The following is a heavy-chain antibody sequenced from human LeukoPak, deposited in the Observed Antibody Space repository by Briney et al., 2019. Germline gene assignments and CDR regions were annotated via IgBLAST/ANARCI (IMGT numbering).Heavy chain of an antibody. CDR3: VRVDGGY. V-gene: IGHV3-74*01. D-gene: IGHD3-16*01. CDR1: GFTFSSYG. Sequence: SGGSLRLSWAASGFTFSSYGMHWVRQGPGKGLVWVSRINSDGSTTNYADSVKGRFTISRDNAKNTLYLQMNNLRAEDTAVYYCVRVDGGYWGQGTLVTVSS. J-gene: IGHJ4*02. CDR2: INSDGSTT.